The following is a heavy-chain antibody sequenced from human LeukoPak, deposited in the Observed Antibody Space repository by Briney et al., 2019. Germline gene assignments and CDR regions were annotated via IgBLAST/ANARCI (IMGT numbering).Heavy chain of an antibody. CDR1: GFNFDNFA. CDR3: ARPSPPGDGYNPPDH. V-gene: IGHV3-30*04. J-gene: IGHJ4*02. Sequence: GKSLTLSCVVSGFNFDNFAMHWVRQPLGKGLEWVAVVSHDGRTKYYADSMKGRITISRDNSKNTLFLQMNNLRSEDTAVYFCARPSPPGDGYNPPDHWGQGTLVTVSS. CDR2: VSHDGRTK. D-gene: IGHD5-24*01.